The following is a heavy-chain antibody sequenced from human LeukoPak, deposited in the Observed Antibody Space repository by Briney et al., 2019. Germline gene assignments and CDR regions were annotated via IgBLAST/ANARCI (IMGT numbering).Heavy chain of an antibody. CDR2: IYWNGGST. CDR1: GFTFDVYG. D-gene: IGHD5-18*01. Sequence: PGGSLTLSCAVSGFTFDVYGMSCVPRAPGKGEEWVSGIYWNGGSTGYADAVKGRFTISRDNAKNTLYLQMNSLRAEDTALYHCARGGMDAARVTSAWFDPWGQGTLVTVSS. V-gene: IGHV3-20*01. J-gene: IGHJ5*02. CDR3: ARGGMDAARVTSAWFDP.